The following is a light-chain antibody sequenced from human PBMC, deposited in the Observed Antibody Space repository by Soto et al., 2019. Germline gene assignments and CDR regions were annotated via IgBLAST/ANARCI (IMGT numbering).Light chain of an antibody. J-gene: IGKJ1*01. V-gene: IGKV3-15*01. CDR3: QQYNNWWGT. CDR2: GAS. CDR1: QSVSTN. Sequence: EIVMTQPPATLSVSPGERATLSCRASQSVSTNLAGYQQKPGQAPRLLIYGASTRATGIPARFSGSGSGTEFTLTISSLQSEDFSVYYGQQYNNWWGTFGQGTKVEIK.